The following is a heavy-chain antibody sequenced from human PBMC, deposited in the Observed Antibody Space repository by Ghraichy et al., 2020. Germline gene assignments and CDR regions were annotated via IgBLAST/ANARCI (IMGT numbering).Heavy chain of an antibody. CDR2: IYHSGST. CDR1: GGSISSSNW. D-gene: IGHD3-22*01. CDR3: ANSPYDSSGYPRNDDAFDI. J-gene: IGHJ3*02. V-gene: IGHV4-4*02. Sequence: SETLSLTCAVSGGSISSSNWWSWVRQPPGKGLEWIGEIYHSGSTNYNPSLKSRVTISVDKSKNQFSLKLSSVTAADTAVYYCANSPYDSSGYPRNDDAFDIWGQGTMVTVSS.